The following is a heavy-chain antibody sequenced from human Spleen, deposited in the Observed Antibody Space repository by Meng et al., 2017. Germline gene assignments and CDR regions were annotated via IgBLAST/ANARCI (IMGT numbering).Heavy chain of an antibody. CDR3: AGQSNYYDSSGYLFDY. V-gene: IGHV4-34*01. D-gene: IGHD3-22*01. J-gene: IGHJ4*02. Sequence: GSLRLSCAVYGGSFSGYYWSWIRQPPGKGLEWIGEINHSGSTNYNPSLKSRVTISVDTSKNQFSLKLSSGTAADTAVYYCAGQSNYYDSSGYLFDYWGQGTLVTVSS. CDR2: INHSGST. CDR1: GGSFSGYY.